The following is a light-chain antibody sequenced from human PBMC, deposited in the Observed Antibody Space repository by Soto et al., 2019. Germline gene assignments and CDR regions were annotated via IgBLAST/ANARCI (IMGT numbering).Light chain of an antibody. Sequence: QSALTKPASVSGSPGQSITLSCTGTSSDVGGYNYVSGYQQHPGKAPTLMIYDVSNRPSGVSNRFSGSKSGNTASLTISGLQAEYEADYYCSSYTSSSTPQYVFGTGTKLTVL. V-gene: IGLV2-14*01. CDR1: SSDVGGYNY. CDR3: SSYTSSSTPQYV. CDR2: DVS. J-gene: IGLJ1*01.